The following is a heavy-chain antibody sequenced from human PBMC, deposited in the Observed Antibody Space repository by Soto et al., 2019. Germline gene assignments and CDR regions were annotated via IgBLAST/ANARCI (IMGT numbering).Heavy chain of an antibody. V-gene: IGHV1-69*19. CDR2: LIPVFGTA. Sequence: QVQLVQSGAEVKKPGSSVTVSCKTSGGTFSKDAINWVRQAPGQGLEWMGLLIPVFGTAIYAQKFEGRIRMAADGPRSTAFIDSSSLRSEYTAVYYGTRVLGYTFEPGKTRYYAMDVWGQGTTVSVSS. CDR3: TRVLGYTFEPGKTRYYAMDV. CDR1: GGTFSKDA. J-gene: IGHJ6*02. D-gene: IGHD5-18*01.